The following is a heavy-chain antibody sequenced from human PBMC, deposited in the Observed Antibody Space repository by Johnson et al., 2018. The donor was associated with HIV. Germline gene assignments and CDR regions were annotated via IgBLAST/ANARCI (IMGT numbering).Heavy chain of an antibody. CDR3: ASSEYGDYLLDATFDI. D-gene: IGHD4-17*01. Sequence: VQLVESGGGLVQPGGSLRLSCAASGFTFSSYDMHWVRQATGKGLEWVSAIGTAGDTYYPGSVKRRFTISRDNSKNTLYLQMNSLRAEDTAVYYCASSEYGDYLLDATFDIWGQGTMVTVSS. V-gene: IGHV3-13*01. CDR1: GFTFSSYD. J-gene: IGHJ3*02. CDR2: IGTAGDT.